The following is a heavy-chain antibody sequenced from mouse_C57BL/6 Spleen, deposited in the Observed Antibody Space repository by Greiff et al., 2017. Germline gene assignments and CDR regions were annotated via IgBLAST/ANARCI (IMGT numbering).Heavy chain of an antibody. J-gene: IGHJ4*01. D-gene: IGHD5-1*01. CDR1: GYSFTDYN. CDR2: IDPNYGTT. CDR3: ARAVHSDAMDY. Sequence: VQLQQSGPELVKPGASVKISCTASGYSFTDYNMHWVKQSPGKSLEWIGVIDPNYGTTSYNQKFKGKATLTADQSSSTVYMLLNSLTAEDSAVYYCARAVHSDAMDYWGQGTSVTVSS. V-gene: IGHV1-39*01.